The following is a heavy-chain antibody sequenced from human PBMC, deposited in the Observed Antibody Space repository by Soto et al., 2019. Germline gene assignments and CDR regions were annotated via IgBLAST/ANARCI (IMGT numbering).Heavy chain of an antibody. CDR3: AREGGESSDGLYYFDS. Sequence: SETLSLTCTVSGGSISSNSHYWSWIRQPPGKGLEWIGHIYYSGNTDYNPSLKSRLAISIDTSKNQFSLKLSSVTAADTAVYFCAREGGESSDGLYYFDSWGQGSLVTV. CDR1: GGSISSNSHY. D-gene: IGHD3-16*01. J-gene: IGHJ4*02. V-gene: IGHV4-39*07. CDR2: IYYSGNT.